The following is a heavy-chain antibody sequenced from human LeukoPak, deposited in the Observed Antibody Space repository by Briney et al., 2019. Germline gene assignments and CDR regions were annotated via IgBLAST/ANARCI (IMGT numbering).Heavy chain of an antibody. V-gene: IGHV5-51*01. J-gene: IGHJ4*02. CDR3: ARHPDMITFGGVIAHFDY. D-gene: IGHD3-16*02. CDR1: GYSFTSYW. CDR2: IYPGDSDT. Sequence: GESLKISCKGSGYSFTSYWIGWVRQMPGKGLEWMGIIYPGDSDTRYSPSFQGQVTISADKSTSTAYLQWSSLKASDTAMYYCARHPDMITFGGVIAHFDYWGQGTLVTVSS.